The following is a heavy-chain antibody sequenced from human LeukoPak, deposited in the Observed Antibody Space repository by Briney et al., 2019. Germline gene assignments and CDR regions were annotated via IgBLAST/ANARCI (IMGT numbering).Heavy chain of an antibody. CDR2: ISSSSSTI. CDR3: ASSLYDSSGYEPFDY. Sequence: PGGSLRLSCAASGFTFSSYSMNWVRQAPGKGLEWVSYISSSSSTIYYADSVKGRFTISRDNAKNSLYLQMNSLRAEDTAVYYCASSLYDSSGYEPFDYWGQGTLVTVSS. D-gene: IGHD3-22*01. V-gene: IGHV3-48*04. CDR1: GFTFSSYS. J-gene: IGHJ4*02.